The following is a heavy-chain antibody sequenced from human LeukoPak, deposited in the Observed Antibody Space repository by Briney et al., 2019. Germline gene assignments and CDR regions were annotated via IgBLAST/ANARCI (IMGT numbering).Heavy chain of an antibody. D-gene: IGHD5-24*01. CDR1: GYTFTGYY. J-gene: IGHJ4*02. Sequence: ASVKVSCKASGYTFTGYYMHWVRQAPGQGLEWMGWINPNSGGTNYAQKFQGRITMTRDTSISTAYVELSRLRSDDTAVYYCANLRGGYNYYFDYWGQGTLVTVSS. V-gene: IGHV1-2*02. CDR2: INPNSGGT. CDR3: ANLRGGYNYYFDY.